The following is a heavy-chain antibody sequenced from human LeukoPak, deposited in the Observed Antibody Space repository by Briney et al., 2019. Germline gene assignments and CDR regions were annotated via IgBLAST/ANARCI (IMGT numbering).Heavy chain of an antibody. Sequence: GRYLRLSCAASGFTFSSYGMHWVRLAPGKGLEWVAVISYDGSNKYYADSVKGRFTISRDNSKNTLYLQMNSLRAEDTAVYYCAKVGGGHDYWGQGTLVTVSS. CDR2: ISYDGSNK. D-gene: IGHD2-15*01. CDR3: AKVGGGHDY. J-gene: IGHJ4*02. V-gene: IGHV3-30*18. CDR1: GFTFSSYG.